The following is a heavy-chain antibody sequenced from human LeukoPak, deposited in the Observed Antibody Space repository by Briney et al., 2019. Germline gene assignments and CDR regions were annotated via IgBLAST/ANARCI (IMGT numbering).Heavy chain of an antibody. D-gene: IGHD3-22*01. V-gene: IGHV3-23*01. J-gene: IGHJ6*02. Sequence: PGGSLRLSCAASGFTFSSYAMSWVRQAPGKGLEWVSAISGSGGSTYYADSVKGRFTISRDNSKNTLYLQMNSLRAEDTAVYYCARGLELWSSGSYTEYYYYYYGMDVWGQGTTVTVSS. CDR2: ISGSGGST. CDR1: GFTFSSYA. CDR3: ARGLELWSSGSYTEYYYYYYGMDV.